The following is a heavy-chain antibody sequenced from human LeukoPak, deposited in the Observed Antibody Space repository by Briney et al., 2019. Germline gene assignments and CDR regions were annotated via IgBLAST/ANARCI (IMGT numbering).Heavy chain of an antibody. V-gene: IGHV5-10-1*01. CDR2: IDPSDSYT. J-gene: IGHJ6*02. CDR3: ARQDWNDPDYYYGLDV. D-gene: IGHD1-1*01. Sequence: LGESLKISCKGSGYSFTNYWISWVRQMPGKGLEWMGRIDPSDSYTKYSPPFQGHVTISADKSISTAYLQWSSLKASDTAMYYCARQDWNDPDYYYGLDVWGQGTTVTVPS. CDR1: GYSFTNYW.